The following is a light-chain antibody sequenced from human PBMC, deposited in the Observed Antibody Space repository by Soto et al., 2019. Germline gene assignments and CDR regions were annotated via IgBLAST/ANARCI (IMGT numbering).Light chain of an antibody. Sequence: EIVLTQSPATLSLSPGERATLSCRASQSVSSYLAWYQHKPGQAPRLLISGASNRATGIPARFSGSGSGTDFTLTISSREPEDFAVYFCHQRSTWPWTFGQGTKVEI. J-gene: IGKJ1*01. V-gene: IGKV3-11*01. CDR1: QSVSSY. CDR2: GAS. CDR3: HQRSTWPWT.